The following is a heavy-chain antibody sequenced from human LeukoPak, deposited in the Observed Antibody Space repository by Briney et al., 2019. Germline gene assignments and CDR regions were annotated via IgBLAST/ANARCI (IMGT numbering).Heavy chain of an antibody. Sequence: GGSLRLSCAASVFTFSSYAMSWVRQAPGKGLEWVSAISGSGGSTYYADSVKGRFTISRDNSKNTLYLQMNSLRAEDTAVYYCAKDEKWLRLTGITDYWGQGTLVTVSS. V-gene: IGHV3-23*01. CDR2: ISGSGGST. CDR1: VFTFSSYA. D-gene: IGHD5-12*01. CDR3: AKDEKWLRLTGITDY. J-gene: IGHJ4*02.